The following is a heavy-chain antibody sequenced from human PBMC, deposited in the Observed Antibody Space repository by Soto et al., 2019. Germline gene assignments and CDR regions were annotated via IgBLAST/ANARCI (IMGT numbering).Heavy chain of an antibody. D-gene: IGHD3-10*01. Sequence: QVQLVESGGGVVQPGRSLRLSCAASGFTFSSYGMHWVRQAPGKGLEWVAVIWYDGSNKYYADSVKGRFTISRDNSKNTLYLQMNSLRAEDTAVYYCAREEEDYCSGSYYNSNWFDPWGQGTLVTVSS. CDR3: AREEEDYCSGSYYNSNWFDP. J-gene: IGHJ5*02. CDR1: GFTFSSYG. CDR2: IWYDGSNK. V-gene: IGHV3-33*01.